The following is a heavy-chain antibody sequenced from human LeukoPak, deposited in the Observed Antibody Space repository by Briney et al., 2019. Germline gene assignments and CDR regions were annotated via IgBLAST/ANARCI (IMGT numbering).Heavy chain of an antibody. V-gene: IGHV3-23*01. CDR2: ISGSGGST. CDR1: GFTFSSYA. CDR3: AKVLRGVITRVLYYFDY. J-gene: IGHJ4*02. D-gene: IGHD3-10*01. Sequence: GGSLRLSCAASGFTFSSYAMSWVRQAPGKGLERVSAISGSGGSTYYADSVKGRFTISRDNSKNTLYLQMNSLRAEDTAVYYCAKVLRGVITRVLYYFDYWGQGTLVTVSS.